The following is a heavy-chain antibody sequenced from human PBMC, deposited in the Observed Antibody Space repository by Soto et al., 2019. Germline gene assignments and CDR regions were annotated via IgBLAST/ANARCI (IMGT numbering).Heavy chain of an antibody. CDR3: ARQTGGRHDAFDV. V-gene: IGHV3-11*01. CDR2: ISGSGSTI. Sequence: AGGSLRLSCAASGFTFSKNYMTWVRQGPGKGLEWVSSISGSGSTIYYAAAVKGRFTVSRDNANNSLHLQMNTLRAEDTALYFCARQTGGRHDAFDVWGLGTMVTVSS. J-gene: IGHJ3*01. CDR1: GFTFSKNY.